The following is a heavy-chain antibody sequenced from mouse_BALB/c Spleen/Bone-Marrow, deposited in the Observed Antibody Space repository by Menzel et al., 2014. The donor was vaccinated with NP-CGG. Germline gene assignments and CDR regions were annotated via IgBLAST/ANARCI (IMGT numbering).Heavy chain of an antibody. CDR1: GYTFTEDT. CDR3: ARSWNYYAMDY. CDR2: INPNNGGT. Sequence: EVQLQQSGPELVKPGASVKISCKTSGYTFTEDTIHWVKPSHGKSPEWIGGINPNNGGTTYNQKFRGKATLTVDKSSSTAYMELRSLTSEDSAVYYCARSWNYYAMDYWGQGTSVTVSS. V-gene: IGHV1-18*01. J-gene: IGHJ4*01.